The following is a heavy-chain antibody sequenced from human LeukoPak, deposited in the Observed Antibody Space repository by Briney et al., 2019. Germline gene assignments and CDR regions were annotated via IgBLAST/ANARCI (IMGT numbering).Heavy chain of an antibody. V-gene: IGHV3-23*01. CDR1: GFTFSSYA. CDR2: ISGSGGST. CDR3: AKDCSVVAARGPLDY. Sequence: PGGSLRLSCAASGFTFSSYAMRWVRQAPGKGLEWVSAISGSGGSTYYADSVKGRFTISRDNSKNTLYLQMNSLRAEDTAVYYCAKDCSVVAARGPLDYWGQGTLVTVSS. J-gene: IGHJ4*02. D-gene: IGHD2-15*01.